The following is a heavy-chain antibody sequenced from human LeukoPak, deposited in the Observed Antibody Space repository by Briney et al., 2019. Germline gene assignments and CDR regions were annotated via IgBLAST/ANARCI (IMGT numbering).Heavy chain of an antibody. Sequence: GGSLRLSCAASGFTFISYGMHWVRQAPGKGLEWVAVISYDGSNKYYADSVKGRFTISRDNSKNTLYLQMNSLRAEDTAVYYCAKDVDIWGQGTMVTVSS. CDR2: ISYDGSNK. J-gene: IGHJ3*02. V-gene: IGHV3-30*18. CDR1: GFTFISYG. CDR3: AKDVDI.